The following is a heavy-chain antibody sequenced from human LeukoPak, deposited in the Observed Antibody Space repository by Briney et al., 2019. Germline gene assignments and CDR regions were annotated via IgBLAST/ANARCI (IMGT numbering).Heavy chain of an antibody. Sequence: PSETLSLTCAVYGGSFSGYYWSWIRQPPGKGLEWIGEINHSGSTNYNPSLKSRVTISVDTSKNQFSLKLSSVTAADTAVYYCARTLGYCSSTSCYFAEYFQHWGQGTLSPSPQ. D-gene: IGHD2-2*01. CDR1: GGSFSGYY. CDR3: ARTLGYCSSTSCYFAEYFQH. V-gene: IGHV4-34*01. CDR2: INHSGST. J-gene: IGHJ1*01.